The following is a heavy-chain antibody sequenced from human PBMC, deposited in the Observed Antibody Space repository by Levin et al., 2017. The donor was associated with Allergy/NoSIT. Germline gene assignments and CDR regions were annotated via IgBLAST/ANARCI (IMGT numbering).Heavy chain of an antibody. J-gene: IGHJ4*02. CDR1: GFTFSSYW. V-gene: IGHV3-74*01. CDR3: TRVPKIGAGKGIDH. D-gene: IGHD6-13*01. CDR2: IHPDGYET. Sequence: GGSLRLSCAASGFTFSSYWIHWVSQAPGKGLVWVSRIHPDGYETNYADSVRGRFAISRDDAKNTVYLEMNSLTVADTAVYFCTRVPKIGAGKGIDHWGQGILVTVSS.